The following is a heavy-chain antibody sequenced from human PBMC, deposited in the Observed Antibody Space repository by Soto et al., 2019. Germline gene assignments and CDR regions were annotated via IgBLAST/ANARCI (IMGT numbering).Heavy chain of an antibody. D-gene: IGHD3-10*01. CDR3: AREAVAYYDSGSYNWFDP. CDR1: GGSISSGGFY. Sequence: QVQLQESGPGLVKPSQTLSLTCTVSGGSISSGGFYWSWIRQSPGKGLEWIGYIYYSGSTYYNPSLKSRVTISVDTSNNQFSLKLRFVTAADTAVYYCAREAVAYYDSGSYNWFDPWGQGILVTVSS. CDR2: IYYSGST. J-gene: IGHJ5*02. V-gene: IGHV4-31*03.